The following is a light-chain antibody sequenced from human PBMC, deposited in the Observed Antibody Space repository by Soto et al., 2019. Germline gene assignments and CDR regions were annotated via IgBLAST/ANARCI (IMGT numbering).Light chain of an antibody. CDR2: KSS. CDR1: QSVSIW. V-gene: IGKV1-5*03. CDR3: QQFNTSPWT. J-gene: IGKJ1*01. Sequence: DIQMTQSPSTLSASEGDGVTISCRASQSVSIWLAWYQQKPGRAPKLLIYKSSILESGVPSRFSGSGSGTEFTLTISSLQPDDFAAYYCQQFNTSPWTFGQGTKVDNK.